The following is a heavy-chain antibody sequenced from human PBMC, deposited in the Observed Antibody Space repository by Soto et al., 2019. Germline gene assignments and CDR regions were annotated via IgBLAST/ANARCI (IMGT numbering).Heavy chain of an antibody. CDR2: IYYSGST. CDR3: ARERYSSSPYFDY. D-gene: IGHD6-6*01. CDR1: GGSISSGGYY. Sequence: SETLSLTCTVSGGSISSGGYYWSWIRQHPGKGLEWIGYIYYSGSTYYNPSLKSRVTISVDTSKNQFSLKLSSVTAADTAVYYCARERYSSSPYFDYWGQGTLVTVSS. J-gene: IGHJ4*02. V-gene: IGHV4-31*03.